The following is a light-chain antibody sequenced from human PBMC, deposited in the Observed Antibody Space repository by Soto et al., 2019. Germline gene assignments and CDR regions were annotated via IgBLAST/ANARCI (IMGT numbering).Light chain of an antibody. CDR3: QQYGSSPTT. V-gene: IGKV3-20*01. CDR1: QSVNSDY. J-gene: IGKJ1*01. CDR2: GAS. Sequence: EIVLTQSPGTLSLSPGERATLSCRASQSVNSDYLAWFQQKPGQAPRLLIYGASTRTTGIPDRFSGSGSGTDFTLTIGRLEPGDFAVYYCQQYGSSPTTFGQVTKVDI.